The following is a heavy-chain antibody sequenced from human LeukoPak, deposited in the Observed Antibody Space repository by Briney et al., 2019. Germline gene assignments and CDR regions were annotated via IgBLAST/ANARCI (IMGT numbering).Heavy chain of an antibody. J-gene: IGHJ5*02. Sequence: GGSLRLSCAASGFTFSSYAMSWVRQAPGKGLEWVSAISGSGGSTYYAGSVKGRFTISRDNSKNTLYLQMNSLRAEDTAVYYCAKVAPAAAGTSRTGWFDPWGQGTLVTVSS. CDR2: ISGSGGST. V-gene: IGHV3-23*01. CDR3: AKVAPAAAGTSRTGWFDP. D-gene: IGHD6-13*01. CDR1: GFTFSSYA.